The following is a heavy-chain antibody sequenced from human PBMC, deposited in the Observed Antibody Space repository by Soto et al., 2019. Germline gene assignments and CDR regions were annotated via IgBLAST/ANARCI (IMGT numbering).Heavy chain of an antibody. Sequence: EVQLLESGGCLVQPGGSLRLSCAASGFTFTNYAMSWVSQSPGKGLEWVSTISGGSGSTYYADPVKGRFTISRDNYKNTVYLQMNSLRVEDTAGYFCAKDRLRRGADYWGQGTLVTVSS. CDR1: GFTFTNYA. CDR3: AKDRLRRGADY. CDR2: ISGGSGST. D-gene: IGHD4-17*01. V-gene: IGHV3-23*01. J-gene: IGHJ4*02.